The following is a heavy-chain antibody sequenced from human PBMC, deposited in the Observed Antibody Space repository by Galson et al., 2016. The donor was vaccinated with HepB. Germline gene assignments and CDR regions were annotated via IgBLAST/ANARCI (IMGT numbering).Heavy chain of an antibody. CDR3: AKETSNWGQYYFDY. Sequence: SLRLSCAASGFIFSDYGMHWVRQAPGKGLEWVAVVWHDGSNINYVDSVKGRLTISRDNFKNTLDLQMNSLRAEDKAVYYCAKETSNWGQYYFDYWGQGTLVSVSS. V-gene: IGHV3-33*06. J-gene: IGHJ4*02. CDR1: GFIFSDYG. D-gene: IGHD3-16*01. CDR2: VWHDGSNI.